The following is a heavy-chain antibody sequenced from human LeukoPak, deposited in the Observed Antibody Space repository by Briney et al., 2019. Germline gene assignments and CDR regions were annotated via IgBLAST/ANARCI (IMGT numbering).Heavy chain of an antibody. J-gene: IGHJ4*02. CDR3: AKVDSSGYYSYYFDY. Sequence: GGSLRLSCAASGFTFSSYAMSWVRQAPGKGLEWDSAISGSGGSTYYADSVKGRFTIPRDNSKNTLYLQMNSLRAEDTAVYYCAKVDSSGYYSYYFDYWGQGTLVTVSS. V-gene: IGHV3-23*01. CDR1: GFTFSSYA. CDR2: ISGSGGST. D-gene: IGHD3-22*01.